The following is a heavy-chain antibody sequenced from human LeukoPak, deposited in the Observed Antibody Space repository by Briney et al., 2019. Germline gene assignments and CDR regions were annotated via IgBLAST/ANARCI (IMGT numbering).Heavy chain of an antibody. D-gene: IGHD6-25*01. Sequence: GGSLRLSCAASGFTFSSYSMNWVRQAPGKGLEWISYISSSSRTIYYADSVKGRFTISRDNAKNSLFLQMNSPRAEDTAVYYCASDPRRRLPWGQGTLVTVSS. CDR1: GFTFSSYS. CDR3: ASDPRRRLP. CDR2: ISSSSRTI. J-gene: IGHJ5*02. V-gene: IGHV3-48*04.